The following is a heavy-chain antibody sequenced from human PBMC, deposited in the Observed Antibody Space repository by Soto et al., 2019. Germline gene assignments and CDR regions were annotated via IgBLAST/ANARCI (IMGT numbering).Heavy chain of an antibody. D-gene: IGHD2-8*01. Sequence: QVQLVQSGAEVKKPGSSVKVSCKASGGTFSSYAISWVRQAPGQGLEWMGGIIPIFGTANYAPKFQGRVTITADESTSTAYMELSSLRSEDTAVYYCARRRMVYAITYYYGMDVWGQGTTVTVSS. V-gene: IGHV1-69*01. J-gene: IGHJ6*02. CDR2: IIPIFGTA. CDR3: ARRRMVYAITYYYGMDV. CDR1: GGTFSSYA.